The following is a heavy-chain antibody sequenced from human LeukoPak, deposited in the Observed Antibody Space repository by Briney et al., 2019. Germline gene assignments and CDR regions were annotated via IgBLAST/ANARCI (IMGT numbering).Heavy chain of an antibody. V-gene: IGHV3-48*02. D-gene: IGHD3-22*01. CDR3: ARVVYYYDSSGYYSVFDY. J-gene: IGHJ4*02. CDR2: ISSSSSTI. CDR1: GFTFSSYS. Sequence: PGGSLRLSCAASGFTFSSYSMNWVRQAPGKGLEWVSYISSSSSTIYYADSVKGRFTISRDNAKNSLYLQMNSLRDEDTAVYYCARVVYYYDSSGYYSVFDYWGQGTLVTVSS.